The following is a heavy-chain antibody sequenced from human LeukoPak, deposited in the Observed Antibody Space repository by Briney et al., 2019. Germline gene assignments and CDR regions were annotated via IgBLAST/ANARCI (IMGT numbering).Heavy chain of an antibody. V-gene: IGHV3-74*01. Sequence: QSGGSLRLSCAASGFTFSSYWMHWVRHAPGKGLVWVSRINSDGSRTIYADSVKGRFTISRDNAKNTLYLQMNSLRAEDTAVYYCARGRYDILTGHYYFDYWGQGTLVTVSS. CDR2: INSDGSRT. D-gene: IGHD3-9*01. J-gene: IGHJ4*02. CDR3: ARGRYDILTGHYYFDY. CDR1: GFTFSSYW.